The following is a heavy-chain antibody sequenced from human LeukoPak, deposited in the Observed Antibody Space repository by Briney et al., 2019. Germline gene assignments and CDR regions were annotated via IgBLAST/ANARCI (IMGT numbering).Heavy chain of an antibody. V-gene: IGHV3-23*01. CDR3: AKERGSGSYYYYYYGMDV. D-gene: IGHD3-10*01. J-gene: IGHJ6*04. CDR2: ISGSGGST. Sequence: GGSLRLSCAASGFTFSSYAMSWVRQAPGKGLEWVSAISGSGGSTYYADSVKGRFTISRDNSKNTLYLQMNSLRAEDTAVYYCAKERGSGSYYYYYYGMDVWGKGTTVTASS. CDR1: GFTFSSYA.